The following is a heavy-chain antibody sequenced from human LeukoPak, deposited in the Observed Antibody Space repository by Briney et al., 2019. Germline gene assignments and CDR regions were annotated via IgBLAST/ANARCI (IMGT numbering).Heavy chain of an antibody. CDR2: IYYSGST. CDR1: GGFISSYY. CDR3: AREGGPYRPLDY. Sequence: SETLSLTCTVSGGFISSYYWSWIRQPPGKGLEWIGYIYYSGSTNYNPSLKSRVTISVDTSKNQFSLKLSSVTAADTAVYYCAREGGPYRPLDYSGQGTLVTVAS. V-gene: IGHV4-59*12. J-gene: IGHJ4*02.